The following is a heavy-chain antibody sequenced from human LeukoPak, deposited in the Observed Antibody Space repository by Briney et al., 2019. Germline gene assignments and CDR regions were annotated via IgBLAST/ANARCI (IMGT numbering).Heavy chain of an antibody. CDR3: ARGGSSWYEWVKFDR. D-gene: IGHD6-13*01. V-gene: IGHV4-59*01. CDR2: IYYSGST. J-gene: IGHJ5*02. Sequence: SETLSLTCTVSGGSISSYYWSWIRQPPGKGLEWIGYIYYSGSTNYNPSLKSRVTISVDTSKNQFSLKLSSVTAADTAVYYCARGGSSWYEWVKFDRWGQGTLVTVSS. CDR1: GGSISSYY.